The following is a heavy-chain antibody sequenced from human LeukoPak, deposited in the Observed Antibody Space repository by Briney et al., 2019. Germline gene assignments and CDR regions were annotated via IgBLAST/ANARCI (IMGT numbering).Heavy chain of an antibody. J-gene: IGHJ4*02. CDR3: ARHIVGVLAATSGYFDY. D-gene: IGHD2-15*01. CDR2: ISYDGSNK. Sequence: GGSLRLSCAASGFPFSSYAMHWVRPAPGKGLEWVAVISYDGSNKYYADSVKGRFTISRDNSKNKLYLQMNSLRAEDTAVYYCARHIVGVLAATSGYFDYWGQGTLVSVSS. V-gene: IGHV3-30-3*01. CDR1: GFPFSSYA.